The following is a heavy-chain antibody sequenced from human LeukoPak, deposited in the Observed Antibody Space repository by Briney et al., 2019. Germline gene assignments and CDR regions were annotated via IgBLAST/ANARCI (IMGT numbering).Heavy chain of an antibody. V-gene: IGHV3-74*01. Sequence: GGSLRLSCAVSGFTSSGDWMHWVRQAPGKGLVWVSRSKNDGSSTSYADSVKGRFTISRDNAKNTLYLQMNSLRAEDTAVCYSARELPRIGGQTDASDIWGQGTMVTVS. J-gene: IGHJ3*02. CDR3: ARELPRIGGQTDASDI. D-gene: IGHD3-16*01. CDR2: SKNDGSST. CDR1: GFTSSGDW.